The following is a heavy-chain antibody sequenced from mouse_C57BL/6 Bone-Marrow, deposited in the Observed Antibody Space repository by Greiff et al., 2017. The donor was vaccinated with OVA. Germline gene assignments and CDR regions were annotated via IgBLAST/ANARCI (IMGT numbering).Heavy chain of an antibody. V-gene: IGHV1-81*01. CDR1: GYTFTSYG. J-gene: IGHJ1*03. CDR2: IYPRSGNT. D-gene: IGHD1-1*01. CDR3: ARDLYYGSSSGYFDV. Sequence: VQLQQSGAELARPGASVKLSCKASGYTFTSYGISWVKQRTGQGLEWIGEIYPRSGNTYYNEKFKGKATLTADKSSSTAYMELRSLTSEDSAVYFCARDLYYGSSSGYFDVWGTGTTVTVSS.